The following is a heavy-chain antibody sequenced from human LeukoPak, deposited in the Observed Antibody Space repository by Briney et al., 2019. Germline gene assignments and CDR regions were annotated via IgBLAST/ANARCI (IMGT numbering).Heavy chain of an antibody. V-gene: IGHV3-23*01. CDR2: ISGSGGST. D-gene: IGHD5-18*01. CDR3: AKGMGYSYGFFDY. Sequence: GGSLRLSCAASGFTFSSYAMSWVRQAPGKGLEWVSAISGSGGSTYCADSVKGRFTISRDNSKSTLYLQMNSLRAEDTAVYYCAKGMGYSYGFFDYWGQGTLVTVSS. CDR1: GFTFSSYA. J-gene: IGHJ4*02.